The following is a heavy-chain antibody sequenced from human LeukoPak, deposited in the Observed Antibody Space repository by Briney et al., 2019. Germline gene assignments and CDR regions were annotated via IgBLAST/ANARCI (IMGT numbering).Heavy chain of an antibody. D-gene: IGHD1-14*01. CDR1: GFTVSSNS. V-gene: IGHV3-66*01. J-gene: IGHJ6*04. CDR2: IYSGGSGST. Sequence: QPGGSLRLSCAASGFTVSSNSMSWIRQAPGKGLEWVSVIYSGGSGSTYYADSVKGRFTVSRDNSKNTVYLQMNSLRAEDTAVSYCAKESEDAPGVPGKNVWGGGTTVTVSS. CDR3: AKESEDAPGVPGKNV.